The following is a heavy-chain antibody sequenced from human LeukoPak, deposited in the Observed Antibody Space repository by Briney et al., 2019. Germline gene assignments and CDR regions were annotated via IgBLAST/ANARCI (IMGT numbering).Heavy chain of an antibody. Sequence: GGSLRLSCAASGFTFSSYGMSWVRQAPGKGLEWVSAISGSGGSTYYADSVKGRFTISRDNSKNTLYLQMNSLRAEDTAVYYCAKRPYYDYVWGSYRFYYFDYWGQGTLVTVSS. CDR2: ISGSGGST. D-gene: IGHD3-16*02. CDR3: AKRPYYDYVWGSYRFYYFDY. CDR1: GFTFSSYG. J-gene: IGHJ4*02. V-gene: IGHV3-23*01.